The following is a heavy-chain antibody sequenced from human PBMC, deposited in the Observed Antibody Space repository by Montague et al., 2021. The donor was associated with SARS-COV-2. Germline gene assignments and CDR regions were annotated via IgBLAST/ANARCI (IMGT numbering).Heavy chain of an antibody. Sequence: SLRLSCAASGFTFSSYEMNWVRQAPGKGLEWVSYITSSGSTIYYADSVKGRFTISRDNAKNSLFLQMNSLRAEDTAVYYCARALRDYDILPGYLWGQGTLVTVSS. CDR1: GFTFSSYE. J-gene: IGHJ4*02. D-gene: IGHD3-9*01. CDR3: ARALRDYDILPGYL. V-gene: IGHV3-48*03. CDR2: ITSSGSTI.